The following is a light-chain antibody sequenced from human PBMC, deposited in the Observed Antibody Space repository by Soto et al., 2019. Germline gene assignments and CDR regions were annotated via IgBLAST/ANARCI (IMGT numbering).Light chain of an antibody. CDR1: LSNIGSNF. J-gene: IGLJ2*01. V-gene: IGLV1-47*01. Sequence: QSVLTQPPSASGTPGQRVTISCSGSLSNIGSNFIYWYQQLPGSAPKLLINRNNERPSGVPDRFSGSKSGTSASLAISGLRSEDEADYHCAAWDDSLRGAVFGGGTKLTVL. CDR2: RNN. CDR3: AAWDDSLRGAV.